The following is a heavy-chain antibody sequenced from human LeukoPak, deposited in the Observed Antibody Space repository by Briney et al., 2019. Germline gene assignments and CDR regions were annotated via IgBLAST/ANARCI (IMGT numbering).Heavy chain of an antibody. CDR2: IKQDGSEK. J-gene: IGHJ4*02. V-gene: IGHV3-7*05. Sequence: PGGSLRLSCAASGFTFSSYWMSRVRQAPGKGLEWVANIKQDGSEKYYVDSVKGRFTISRDNAKNSLYLQMNSLRAEDTAVYYCAREAYSSSWYYFDYWGQGTLVTVSS. CDR1: GFTFSSYW. CDR3: AREAYSSSWYYFDY. D-gene: IGHD6-13*01.